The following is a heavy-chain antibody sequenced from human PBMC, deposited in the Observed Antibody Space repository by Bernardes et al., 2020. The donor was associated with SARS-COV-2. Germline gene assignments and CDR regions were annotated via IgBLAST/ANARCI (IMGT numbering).Heavy chain of an antibody. J-gene: IGHJ4*02. CDR3: ARTGAPLSPDLDY. Sequence: SETLSLTCAVYGGSFSGYYWSWIRQPPGKGLEWIGEINHSGSTNYNPSLKSRVTISRDNSKNTLYLQLNSLRAEDTAVYYCARTGAPLSPDLDYWGQGTLVTVPS. V-gene: IGHV4-34*01. D-gene: IGHD7-27*01. CDR1: GGSFSGYY. CDR2: INHSGST.